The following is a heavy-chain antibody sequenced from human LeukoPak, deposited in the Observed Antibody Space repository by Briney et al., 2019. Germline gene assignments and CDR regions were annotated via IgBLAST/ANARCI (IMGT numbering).Heavy chain of an antibody. Sequence: PGGSLRLSCAASGFTFSDYYMSWIRQAPGKGLEWVSYISSSGSTIYYADSVKGRFAISRDNAKNSLYLQMNSLRAEDTAVYYCARVHSSSWYEGAIYYYYYMDVWGKGTTVTVSS. CDR1: GFTFSDYY. CDR3: ARVHSSSWYEGAIYYYYYMDV. J-gene: IGHJ6*03. CDR2: ISSSGSTI. V-gene: IGHV3-11*04. D-gene: IGHD6-13*01.